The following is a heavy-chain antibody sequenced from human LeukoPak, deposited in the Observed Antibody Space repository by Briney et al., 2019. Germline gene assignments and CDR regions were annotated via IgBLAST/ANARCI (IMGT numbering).Heavy chain of an antibody. J-gene: IGHJ4*02. D-gene: IGHD4-17*01. CDR1: GGSFSGYY. CDR3: ARAGDCGDYRGDDFDY. V-gene: IGHV4-34*01. CDR2: INHSGST. Sequence: NPSETLSLTCAVYGGSFSGYYWSWIRQPPGKGLEWIGEINHSGSTNYNPSLKSRVTISVDTSKNQFSLKLSSVTAADTAVYYCARAGDCGDYRGDDFDYWGQGTLVTVSS.